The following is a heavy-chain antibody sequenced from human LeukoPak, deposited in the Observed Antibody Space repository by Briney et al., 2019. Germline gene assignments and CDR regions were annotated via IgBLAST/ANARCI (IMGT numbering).Heavy chain of an antibody. CDR2: TSGSGGNP. Sequence: QPGGSLRLSCAASGFAFSSYAMSWVRQAPGKGLEWVSVTSGSGGNPYYADSVKGRFTISRDNSKNTVYLHMNSLRAEDTALYYCGKETGIILVRGAVGYWGQGTLVTVSS. CDR3: GKETGIILVRGAVGY. CDR1: GFAFSSYA. V-gene: IGHV3-23*01. J-gene: IGHJ4*02. D-gene: IGHD3-10*01.